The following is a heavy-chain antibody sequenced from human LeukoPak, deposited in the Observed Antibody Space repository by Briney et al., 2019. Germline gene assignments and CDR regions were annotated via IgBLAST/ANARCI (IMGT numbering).Heavy chain of an antibody. Sequence: KPSETLSLTCTVSGYSISSGYYWGWIRQPPGKGLEWIGSIYHSGSTYYNPSLKSRVTISVDTSKNQFSLKLSSVTAADTAVYYCARGANYYDSSGYYSPNFDYWGQGTLVTVSS. CDR2: IYHSGST. J-gene: IGHJ4*02. CDR1: GYSISSGYY. V-gene: IGHV4-38-2*02. D-gene: IGHD3-22*01. CDR3: ARGANYYDSSGYYSPNFDY.